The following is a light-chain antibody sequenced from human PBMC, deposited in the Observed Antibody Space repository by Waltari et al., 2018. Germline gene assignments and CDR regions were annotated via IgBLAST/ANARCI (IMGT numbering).Light chain of an antibody. J-gene: IGKJ2*01. CDR2: WAS. V-gene: IGKV4-1*01. CDR1: QTVFNRSNNRNS. Sequence: DIVMTQSPDSLAVSLGERAPISCKSSQTVFNRSNNRNSLAWYQQKSGQPPKLLIYWASTRESGVPDRFTGRGSGTDFSLTISSLQAEDVALYFCHQYYTLPYTFGQGTKLEI. CDR3: HQYYTLPYT.